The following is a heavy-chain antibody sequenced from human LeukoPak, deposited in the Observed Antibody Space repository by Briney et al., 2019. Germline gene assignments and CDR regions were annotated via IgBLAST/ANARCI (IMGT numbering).Heavy chain of an antibody. CDR2: IRSDGSNK. CDR3: ARERYDYGDSRPFDY. J-gene: IGHJ4*02. V-gene: IGHV3-30*02. D-gene: IGHD4-17*01. CDR1: GFSFSSYG. Sequence: GGSLRLSCAGSGFSFSSYGMHWVRQAPGKGLEWMAFIRSDGSNKYYADSVKGRFTISRDNSKNTLYLQMNSLRAEDTAVYYCARERYDYGDSRPFDYWGQGTLVTVSS.